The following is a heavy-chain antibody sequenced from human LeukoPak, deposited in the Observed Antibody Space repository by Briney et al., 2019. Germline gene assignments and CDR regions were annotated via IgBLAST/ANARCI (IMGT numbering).Heavy chain of an antibody. CDR2: IYHSGST. CDR3: ARHPTEYSSSYFDY. D-gene: IGHD6-6*01. CDR1: GYSISSGYY. Sequence: SETLSLTCTVSGYSISSGYYWGWIRQPPGEGLEWIGSIYHSGSTYYNPSLKSRVTISVDTSKNQFSLKLSSVTAADTAVYYCARHPTEYSSSYFDYWGQGTLVTVSS. J-gene: IGHJ4*02. V-gene: IGHV4-38-2*02.